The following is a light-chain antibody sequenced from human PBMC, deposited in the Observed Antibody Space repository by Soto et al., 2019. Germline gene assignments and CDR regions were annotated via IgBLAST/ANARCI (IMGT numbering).Light chain of an antibody. CDR3: QQYSGNSLWT. CDR1: QSISSL. CDR2: DAS. V-gene: IGKV1-5*01. J-gene: IGKJ1*01. Sequence: DIQMTQSPSTLSASVGDRVTITCRASQSISSLLAWYQQKPGKAPNLLIYDASNLESGVPSRFSGSGSGTEFTLTGSSLQPDDCETYDCQQYSGNSLWTCGQGTKVEMK.